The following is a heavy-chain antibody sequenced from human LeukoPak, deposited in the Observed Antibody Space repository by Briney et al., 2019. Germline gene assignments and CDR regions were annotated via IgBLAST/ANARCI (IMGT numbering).Heavy chain of an antibody. D-gene: IGHD1-26*01. CDR1: GGSISSYY. CDR2: IYYSGST. V-gene: IGHV4-59*01. Sequence: PSETLSLTCTVSGGSISSYYWSWIRQPPGKGPEWIGYIYYSGSTNYNPSLKSRVTISVDTSKNQFSLKLSSVTAADTAVYYCARGEGNHYYYGMDVWGQGTTVTVSS. CDR3: ARGEGNHYYYGMDV. J-gene: IGHJ6*02.